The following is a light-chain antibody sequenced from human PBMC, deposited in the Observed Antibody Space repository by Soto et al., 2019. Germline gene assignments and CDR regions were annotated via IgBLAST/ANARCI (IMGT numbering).Light chain of an antibody. Sequence: DIVMTQSPDSLAVSLGERATINCKSSQSVLSSSNNKNYLAWHQQKPGQPPKLLIYWASTRESGVPDRFSGSGSGTDFTLTISSLQAEDVAVYYCQQYFNSPYTFGQGTKLEIK. CDR3: QQYFNSPYT. V-gene: IGKV4-1*01. CDR2: WAS. CDR1: QSVLSSSNNKNY. J-gene: IGKJ2*01.